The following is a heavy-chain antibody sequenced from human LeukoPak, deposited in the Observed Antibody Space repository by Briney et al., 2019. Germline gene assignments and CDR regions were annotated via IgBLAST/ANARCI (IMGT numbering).Heavy chain of an antibody. V-gene: IGHV1-46*01. Sequence: ASVTVSCKASGYTFTRYYMHWVRQPPGQGLEGVGIINPSGGSNSYAPNFQGRVPMTRDTSTSTVYMELSSLRSEDTAVYYCAREHTAMAPVRWFDPWGQGTLVTVSS. CDR1: GYTFTRYY. CDR2: INPSGGSN. D-gene: IGHD5-18*01. CDR3: AREHTAMAPVRWFDP. J-gene: IGHJ5*02.